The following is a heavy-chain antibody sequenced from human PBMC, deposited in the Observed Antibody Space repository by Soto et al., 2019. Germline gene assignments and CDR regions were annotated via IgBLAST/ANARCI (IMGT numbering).Heavy chain of an antibody. J-gene: IGHJ6*02. D-gene: IGHD3-10*01. CDR1: GGSITNYY. CDR2: IQYNGYS. V-gene: IGHV4-59*08. Sequence: QVQLQESGPGLVKPSETLSLTCTVSGGSITNYYCSWFRQPPGKGLEWIGYIQYNGYSAYNLSLNRRVTMSMDTSKTLFPLMVVSVTATDTAVYYCARHGFGPLHGLVDVWGQGTTVIVSS. CDR3: ARHGFGPLHGLVDV.